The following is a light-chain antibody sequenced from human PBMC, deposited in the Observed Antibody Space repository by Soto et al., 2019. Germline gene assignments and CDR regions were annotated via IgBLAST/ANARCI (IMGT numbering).Light chain of an antibody. Sequence: QSVLTQPPSASGSPGQSVTISCTGTKNDIGVYDFVSWYQHHPGKAPRLIIYEVVQRPSGVPDRFSGSKSGNTASLTVSGLQAADEADYFCKSYAGSNTYVFGSGTKGTV. CDR3: KSYAGSNTYV. J-gene: IGLJ1*01. V-gene: IGLV2-8*01. CDR1: KNDIGVYDF. CDR2: EVV.